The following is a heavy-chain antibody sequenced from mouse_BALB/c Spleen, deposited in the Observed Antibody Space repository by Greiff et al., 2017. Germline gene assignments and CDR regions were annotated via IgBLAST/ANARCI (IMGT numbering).Heavy chain of an antibody. J-gene: IGHJ3*01. CDR3: ARNGGNSAWFAY. V-gene: IGHV2-6-7*01. D-gene: IGHD2-1*01. Sequence: VKLMESGPGLVAPSQSLSITCTVSGFSLTGYGVNWVRQPPGKGLEWLGMIWGDGSTDYNAAFISRLSISKDNSKSQVFFKMNSLQADDTAIYYCARNGGNSAWFAYWGQGTLVTVSA. CDR1: GFSLTGYG. CDR2: IWGDGST.